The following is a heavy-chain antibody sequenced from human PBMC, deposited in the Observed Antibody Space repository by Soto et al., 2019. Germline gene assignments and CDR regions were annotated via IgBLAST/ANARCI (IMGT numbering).Heavy chain of an antibody. V-gene: IGHV4-34*01. Sequence: ASETLSLTCAVYGGSFSGYYWSWIRQPPGKGLEWIGEINHSGSTNYNPSLKSRVTISVDTSKNQFSLKLSSVTAADTAVYYCARGDYGDYVRDFDYWGQGTRVTVSS. CDR2: INHSGST. CDR1: GGSFSGYY. D-gene: IGHD4-17*01. CDR3: ARGDYGDYVRDFDY. J-gene: IGHJ4*02.